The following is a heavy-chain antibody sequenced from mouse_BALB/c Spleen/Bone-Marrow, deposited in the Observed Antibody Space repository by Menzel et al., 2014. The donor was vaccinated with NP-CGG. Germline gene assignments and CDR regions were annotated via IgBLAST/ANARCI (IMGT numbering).Heavy chain of an antibody. Sequence: EVQRVESGGGLVQPGGSLRLSCATSGFTFTDYYMNWVRQPPGKALEWLGFIRNKANGYTTEYSASVKGQFTISRDNSQNSLYLQMNTLRAEDSATYYCARDKGRVFFDYWGQGTTLTVSS. CDR2: IRNKANGYTT. J-gene: IGHJ2*01. CDR1: GFTFTDYY. V-gene: IGHV7-3*02. CDR3: ARDKGRVFFDY.